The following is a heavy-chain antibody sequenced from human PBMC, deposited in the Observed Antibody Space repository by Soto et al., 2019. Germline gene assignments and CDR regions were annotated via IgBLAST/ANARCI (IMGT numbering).Heavy chain of an antibody. CDR3: GRGSGWTKVEY. D-gene: IGHD6-25*01. V-gene: IGHV1-69*01. J-gene: IGHJ4*02. CDR1: GGTVSNSA. CDR2: IIPIFGPA. Sequence: QVQLVQSGAEVKKPGSSVKVSCKASGGTVSNSAISWLRQAPGQGLEWMGGIIPIFGPATYSQKFQDRVTITADESTGTGYMELSSLTSEDTAVYFCGRGSGWTKVEYWGQGTLVTVSS.